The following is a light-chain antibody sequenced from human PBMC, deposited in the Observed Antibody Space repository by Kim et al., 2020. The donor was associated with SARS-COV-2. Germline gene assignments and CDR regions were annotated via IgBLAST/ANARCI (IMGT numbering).Light chain of an antibody. Sequence: DIQMTQSPSTLSASVGDTVTITCRASQDIGKWLAWYQQRPGRAPNLLISKASILESGVPSRFNGSGSGTELSLTVTSLQPDDFATYYCQQYSFYPWTFGQGTKVDIK. CDR3: QQYSFYPWT. V-gene: IGKV1-5*03. CDR1: QDIGKW. J-gene: IGKJ1*01. CDR2: KAS.